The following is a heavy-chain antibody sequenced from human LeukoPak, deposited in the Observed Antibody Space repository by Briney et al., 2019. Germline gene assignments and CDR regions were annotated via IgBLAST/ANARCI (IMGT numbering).Heavy chain of an antibody. CDR3: ARGSSLAAVARGFDY. CDR2: IYSGGSA. V-gene: IGHV3-66*02. D-gene: IGHD6-19*01. Sequence: GGSLRLSCAASGFTVSSNYMGWVRKAPGKGLDLVSVIYSGGSAYYADSVKGRFTISRDSSKNILHLQMNSLTAEDTAVYYCARGSSLAAVARGFDYWGQGTLVTVSS. CDR1: GFTVSSNY. J-gene: IGHJ4*02.